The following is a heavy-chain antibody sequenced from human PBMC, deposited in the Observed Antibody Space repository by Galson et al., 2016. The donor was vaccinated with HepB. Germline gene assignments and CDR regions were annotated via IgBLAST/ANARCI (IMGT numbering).Heavy chain of an antibody. J-gene: IGHJ4*02. CDR2: IFYDGSNK. V-gene: IGHV3-30-3*01. CDR1: GFTFSNYA. Sequence: SLRLSCAASGFTFSNYAIHWVRQAPGKGLEWVAVIFYDGSNKYYADTVKGRFTISRDNSKNTLYLQMNSLRAEDTAVYYCARVGPGGGFCSSASCSYYFDYWGQGTLVTVSS. CDR3: ARVGPGGGFCSSASCSYYFDY. D-gene: IGHD2-2*01.